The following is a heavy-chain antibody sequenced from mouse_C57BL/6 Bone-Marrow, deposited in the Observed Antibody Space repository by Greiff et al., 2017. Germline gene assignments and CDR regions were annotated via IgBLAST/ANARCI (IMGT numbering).Heavy chain of an antibody. CDR2: ISSGSSTI. CDR3: ARPGQLRLPAWFAY. V-gene: IGHV5-17*01. Sequence: EVKLVESGGGLVKPGGSLKLSCAASGFTFSDYGMHWVRQAPEKGLEWVAYISSGSSTIYYADTVKGRFTISRDNAKNTLFLQMTSLRSEDTAMYYCARPGQLRLPAWFAYWGQGTLVTVSA. J-gene: IGHJ3*01. CDR1: GFTFSDYG. D-gene: IGHD3-2*02.